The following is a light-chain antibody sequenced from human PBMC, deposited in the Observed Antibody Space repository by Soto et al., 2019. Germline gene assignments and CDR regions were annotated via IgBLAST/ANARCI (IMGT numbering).Light chain of an antibody. J-gene: IGLJ3*02. CDR3: AAWDDSRNWV. V-gene: IGLV1-44*01. CDR1: SSNIGSNS. Sequence: QSVLTQPPSASGTPGQTVTISCSGSSSNIGSNSAYWYQQIPGTAPKLIIYRNHQRPSGVPDRFSGSKSGTAASLTISGLQSEDEADYHCAAWDDSRNWVFGGGTKLAVL. CDR2: RNH.